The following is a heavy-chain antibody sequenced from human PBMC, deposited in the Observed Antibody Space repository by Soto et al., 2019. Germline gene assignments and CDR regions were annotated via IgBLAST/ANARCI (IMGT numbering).Heavy chain of an antibody. V-gene: IGHV3-23*01. CDR2: MSGSGGTT. CDR3: VRHTAIYCRDEFDY. D-gene: IGHD1-26*01. J-gene: IGHJ4*02. CDR1: GFTFSRYA. Sequence: VQLLESGGGSVQPGGSLRLSCAGSGFTFSRYAITWVRQAPGKGLEWVSAMSGSGGTTYYADSARGRFTISRDNSKNTLYLQTDNVRAEDTAVYYCVRHTAIYCRDEFDYWGQGVLVTVSS.